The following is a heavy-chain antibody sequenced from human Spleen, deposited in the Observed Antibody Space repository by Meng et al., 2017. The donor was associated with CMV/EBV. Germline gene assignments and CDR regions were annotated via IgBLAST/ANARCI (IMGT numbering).Heavy chain of an antibody. V-gene: IGHV4-61*01. J-gene: IGHJ4*02. CDR2: VYYNGCT. D-gene: IGHD3-3*01. CDR1: GGSVNSVRDS. Sequence: GSLGLSCTVSGGSVNSVRDSWSWIRQPPGKGLGWIGNVYYNGCTNYNTSLKFRVTTSIDASKNQFSLKLPSVTAAYTAVYYCATEEAYDFGLEYWGQGMLVTVSS. CDR3: ATEEAYDFGLEY.